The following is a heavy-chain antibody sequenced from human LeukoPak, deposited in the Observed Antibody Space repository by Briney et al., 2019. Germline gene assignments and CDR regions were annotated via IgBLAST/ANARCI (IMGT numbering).Heavy chain of an antibody. D-gene: IGHD3-9*01. CDR1: GYMFNNYW. Sequence: GESLKISCKGSGYMFNNYWIAWVRQMPGKGLEWMGIIYPGDSTTRYSPSFQGQVTISADKSISTAYLLWSSLKASDTAMYYCARLDYDILTGYPPNAFDIWGQGTMVTVSS. V-gene: IGHV5-51*01. CDR3: ARLDYDILTGYPPNAFDI. CDR2: IYPGDSTT. J-gene: IGHJ3*02.